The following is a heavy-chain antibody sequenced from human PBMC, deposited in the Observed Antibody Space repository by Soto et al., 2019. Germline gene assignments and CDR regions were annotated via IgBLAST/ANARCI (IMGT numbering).Heavy chain of an antibody. CDR1: GFTFSSYG. D-gene: IGHD6-13*01. J-gene: IGHJ4*02. Sequence: SLKISCAASGFTFSSYGMHWVRQAPGKGLEWVAVIWYDGSNKYYADSVKGRFTISRDNSKNTLYLQMNSLRAEDTAVYYCARAGYSSSWCVDYWGQGTLVTVSS. V-gene: IGHV3-33*01. CDR2: IWYDGSNK. CDR3: ARAGYSSSWCVDY.